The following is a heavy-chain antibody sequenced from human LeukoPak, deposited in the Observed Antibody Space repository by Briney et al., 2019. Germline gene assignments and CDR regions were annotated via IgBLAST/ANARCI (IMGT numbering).Heavy chain of an antibody. CDR3: AKGDSGSYYYYGMDV. V-gene: IGHV3-9*01. CDR1: GFTFGDYA. D-gene: IGHD6-19*01. Sequence: GGSLRLSCTASGFTFGDYAMHWVRLAPGKGLEWVSGISWNSGNIDYADSVKGRFTISRDSAKNSLYLQMNSLRPEDTAFYYCAKGDSGSYYYYGMDVWGRGTTVTVSS. CDR2: ISWNSGNI. J-gene: IGHJ6*02.